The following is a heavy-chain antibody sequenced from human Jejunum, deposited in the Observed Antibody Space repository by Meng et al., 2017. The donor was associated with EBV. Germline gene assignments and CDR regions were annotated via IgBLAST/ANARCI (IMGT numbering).Heavy chain of an antibody. D-gene: IGHD3-16*02. J-gene: IGHJ4*02. V-gene: IGHV3-21*01. CDR2: ISSGSSFI. CDR3: VRDSSFNVH. Sequence: VHLVEVWGGLSKPGGSLRLSCAASGFTFSSYSMNWVRQAPGKGLEWVSYISSGSSFIYYADSVKGRFTISRDDAKNSLSLQMNNLGADDTAVYYCVRDSSFNVHWGQGTLVTVSS. CDR1: GFTFSSYS.